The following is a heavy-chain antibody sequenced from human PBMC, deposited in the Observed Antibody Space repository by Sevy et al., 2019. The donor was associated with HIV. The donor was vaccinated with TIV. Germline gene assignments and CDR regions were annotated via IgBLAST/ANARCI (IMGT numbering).Heavy chain of an antibody. V-gene: IGHV3-7*01. CDR1: GFSLNNYW. J-gene: IGHJ4*02. Sequence: GGSLRLSCAASGFSLNNYWMNWVRQAPGKGLEWVANIKQDGSMKYYVDSVKGRFTISRDNARNLLYLQMNSLRVEDTALYYFVRAKSAAGSFWGQGTLVTVSS. D-gene: IGHD6-13*01. CDR3: VRAKSAAGSF. CDR2: IKQDGSMK.